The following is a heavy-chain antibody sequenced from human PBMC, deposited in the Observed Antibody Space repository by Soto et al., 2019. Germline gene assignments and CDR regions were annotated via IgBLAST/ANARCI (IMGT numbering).Heavy chain of an antibody. J-gene: IGHJ4*02. CDR2: INSDGSST. D-gene: IGHD3-3*01. V-gene: IGHV3-74*01. Sequence: GGSLRLSCAASGFTFSSYWMHWVRQAPGKGLVWVSRINSDGSSTSYADSVKGRFTISRDNAKNTLYLQMNSLRAEDTAVYYCARVPFGVVITLDYWGQGTLVTVSS. CDR1: GFTFSSYW. CDR3: ARVPFGVVITLDY.